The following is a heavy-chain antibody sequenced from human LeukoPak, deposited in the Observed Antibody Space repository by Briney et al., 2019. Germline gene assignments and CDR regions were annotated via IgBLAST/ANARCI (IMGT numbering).Heavy chain of an antibody. V-gene: IGHV4-4*07. CDR3: ARGVASTGIGWFDP. CDR2: IYTSGST. J-gene: IGHJ5*02. CDR1: GGFISSYS. Sequence: SETLSLTCTVSGGFISSYSWSWIRQDAGKGLEWFGRIYTSGSTNYNPSLKSRVTMSVDTSKNQFSLNLSSVTAADTAVYYCARGVASTGIGWFDPWGQGTLVTVSS. D-gene: IGHD6-13*01.